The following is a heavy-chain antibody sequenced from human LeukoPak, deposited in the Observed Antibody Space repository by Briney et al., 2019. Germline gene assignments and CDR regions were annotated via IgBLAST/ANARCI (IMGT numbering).Heavy chain of an antibody. D-gene: IGHD4-17*01. V-gene: IGHV4-59*01. CDR1: GGSISGYH. CDR2: ISYTGNT. CDR3: ARAAPHLSYGDYTDAFDI. Sequence: SETLSLTCTVSGGSISGYHWGWIRQPPRKGLEWIGYISYTGNTNYIPSLKSRVTISVDTSKNQFSLKLSSVTAADTAVYYCARAAPHLSYGDYTDAFDIWGQGTMVTVSS. J-gene: IGHJ3*02.